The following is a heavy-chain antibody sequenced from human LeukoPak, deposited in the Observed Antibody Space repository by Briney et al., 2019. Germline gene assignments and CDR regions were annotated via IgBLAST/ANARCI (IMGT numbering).Heavy chain of an antibody. CDR3: ARDGDMVRGAHYFDY. Sequence: SETLSLTCTVSGGSISSYYWSWIRQPPGKGLEWIGNIYYSGSTNYNPSLKSRVTISVDTSKNQFSLKLSSVTAADTAVYYCARDGDMVRGAHYFDYWGQGTLVTVSS. J-gene: IGHJ4*02. CDR1: GGSISSYY. CDR2: IYYSGST. V-gene: IGHV4-59*01. D-gene: IGHD3-10*01.